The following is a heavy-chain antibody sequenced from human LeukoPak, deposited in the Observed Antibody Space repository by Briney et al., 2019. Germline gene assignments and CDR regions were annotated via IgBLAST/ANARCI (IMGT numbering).Heavy chain of an antibody. J-gene: IGHJ4*02. CDR3: ARGLLIVGPTTGDYFDY. CDR2: IYSGGST. D-gene: IGHD1-26*01. CDR1: GFTVSSIY. Sequence: PGGSLRLSCAASGFTVSSIYMSWVRQAPGKGLEWVSVIYSGGSTYYADSVKGRFTISRDNSKNTLYLQMNSLRAEDTAVYYCARGLLIVGPTTGDYFDYWGQGTLVTVSS. V-gene: IGHV3-53*01.